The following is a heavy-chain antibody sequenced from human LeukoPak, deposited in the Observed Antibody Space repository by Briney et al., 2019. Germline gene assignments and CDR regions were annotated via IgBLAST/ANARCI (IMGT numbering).Heavy chain of an antibody. J-gene: IGHJ3*02. CDR2: IYSGGST. D-gene: IGHD1-26*01. CDR3: ARDQISGTYSMSDAFDI. V-gene: IGHV3-53*01. Sequence: HPGGSLRLSCAASGFTVSSNYMSWVRQAPGKGLEWVSVIYSGGSTYYADSVKGRFTISRDNAKNTLYLQMISLRAEDTAVYYCARDQISGTYSMSDAFDIWGQGTLVTVSS. CDR1: GFTVSSNY.